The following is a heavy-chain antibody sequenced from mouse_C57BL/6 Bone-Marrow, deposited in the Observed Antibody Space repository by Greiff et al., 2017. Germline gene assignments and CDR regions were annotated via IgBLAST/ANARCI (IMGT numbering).Heavy chain of an antibody. D-gene: IGHD2-1*01. CDR2: ISYDGSN. Sequence: EVKLMESGPGLVKPSQSLSLTCSVTGYSITSGYYWNWIRQFPGNKLEWMGYISYDGSNNYNPSLKNRISITRDTSKNQFFLKLNSVTTEDTATYYCARDPLLCYWYFDVWGTGTTVTVSS. V-gene: IGHV3-6*01. CDR1: GYSITSGYY. J-gene: IGHJ1*03. CDR3: ARDPLLCYWYFDV.